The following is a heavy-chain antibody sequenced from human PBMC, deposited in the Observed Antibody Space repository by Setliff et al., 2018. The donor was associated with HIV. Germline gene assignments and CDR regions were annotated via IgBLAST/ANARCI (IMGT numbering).Heavy chain of an antibody. J-gene: IGHJ3*02. CDR3: ARDRIEVIAETPHDVFDI. CDR2: IYTNGNT. Sequence: SETLSLTCTVSGGSISRGSYYWSWIRQPAGKGLEWIGRIYTNGNTNYNPSLKSRVTVSADTSKNQFSLKLTSVSAADTAVYFCARDRIEVIAETPHDVFDIWGRGTMVTVSS. CDR1: GGSISRGSYY. V-gene: IGHV4-61*02. D-gene: IGHD6-13*01.